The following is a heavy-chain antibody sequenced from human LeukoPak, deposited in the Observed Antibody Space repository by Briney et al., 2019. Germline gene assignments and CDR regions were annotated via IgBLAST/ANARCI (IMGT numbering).Heavy chain of an antibody. Sequence: ASVKVSCKASGYTFTSYGISWVRQAPGQGLEWMGWISAYNGNTNYAQKLQGRVTMTTDTSTSTAYMELSSLRSEDTAVYYCARDSGGSGSYSDYYYYYYMDVWGKGTAVTVSS. J-gene: IGHJ6*03. CDR3: ARDSGGSGSYSDYYYYYYMDV. D-gene: IGHD3-10*01. CDR1: GYTFTSYG. CDR2: ISAYNGNT. V-gene: IGHV1-18*01.